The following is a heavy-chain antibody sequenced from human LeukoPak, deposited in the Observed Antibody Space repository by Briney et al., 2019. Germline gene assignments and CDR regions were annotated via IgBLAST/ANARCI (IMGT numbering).Heavy chain of an antibody. CDR3: ARDYYYGSGSYYPVYYYYYVDV. V-gene: IGHV1-2*02. CDR2: INPNSGGT. CDR1: GYTFTGYY. D-gene: IGHD3-10*01. J-gene: IGHJ6*03. Sequence: ASVKVSCKASGYTFTGYYMHWVRQAPGQGLEWMGWINPNSGGTNYAQKFQGRVTMTRDTSISTAYMELSRLRSDDTAVYYCARDYYYGSGSYYPVYYYYYVDVWGKGTTVTVSS.